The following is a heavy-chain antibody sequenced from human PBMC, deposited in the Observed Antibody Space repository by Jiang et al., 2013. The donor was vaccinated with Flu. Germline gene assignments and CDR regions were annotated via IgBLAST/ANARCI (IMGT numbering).Heavy chain of an antibody. Sequence: AEVKKPGASVKVSCKAFGYTFTKYDINWVRQAPGQGLEWMGWMNPNSDNTGYAGYAQKFQGRVTMTRDTSTNTAYMELTSLRFDDTAVYYCARGPVAWGMSEVLEGGDNWYDPWGQGTLVTVSS. J-gene: IGHJ5*02. D-gene: IGHD3-16*01. CDR1: GYTFTKYD. CDR2: MNPNSDNTGYA. CDR3: ARGPVAWGMSEVLEGGDNWYDP. V-gene: IGHV1-8*01.